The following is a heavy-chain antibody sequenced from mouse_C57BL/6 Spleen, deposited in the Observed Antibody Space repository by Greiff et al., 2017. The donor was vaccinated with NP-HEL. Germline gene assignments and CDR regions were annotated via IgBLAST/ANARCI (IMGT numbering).Heavy chain of an antibody. CDR3: ARKADY. CDR1: GYTFTSSG. CDR2: IYPRSGNT. Sequence: QVQLQQSGAELARPGASVKLSCKASGYTFTSSGISWVKQRTGTGLEWIGEIYPRSGNTYYNEKFKGKATLTADKSSSTAYMELRGLTSEDSAVYFCARKADYWGQGTTLTVSS. J-gene: IGHJ2*01. V-gene: IGHV1-81*01.